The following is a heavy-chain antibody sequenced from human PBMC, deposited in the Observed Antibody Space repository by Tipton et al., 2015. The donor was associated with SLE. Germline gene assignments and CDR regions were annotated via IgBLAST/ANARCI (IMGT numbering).Heavy chain of an antibody. D-gene: IGHD5-12*01. CDR2: IYYSGST. J-gene: IGHJ4*02. Sequence: TLSLTCTVSGYSISSDYYWGWIRQPPGKGLEWIGSIYYSGSTNYNPSLKSRVNISVDTSKNQFSLKLSSVTAADTAVYYCARRLTRYSGYDYFDYWGQGTLVTVSS. CDR1: GYSISSDYY. CDR3: ARRLTRYSGYDYFDY. V-gene: IGHV4-38-2*02.